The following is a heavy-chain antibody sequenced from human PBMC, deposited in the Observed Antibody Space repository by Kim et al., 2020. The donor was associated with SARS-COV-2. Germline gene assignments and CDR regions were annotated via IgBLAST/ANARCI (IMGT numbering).Heavy chain of an antibody. CDR1: GDSISVESVPRYY. D-gene: IGHD2-15*01. CDR2: MSYGGST. J-gene: IGHJ5*02. Sequence: SETLSLTCTVSGDSISVESVPRYYWAWIRQSPGKGLEWIGYMSYGGSTEYNPSLKSRVTISRDTSKNQFSLKLTSVTPADTALYFCARQRGSVDPWGQGLLVPVSS. V-gene: IGHV4-59*13. CDR3: ARQRGSVDP.